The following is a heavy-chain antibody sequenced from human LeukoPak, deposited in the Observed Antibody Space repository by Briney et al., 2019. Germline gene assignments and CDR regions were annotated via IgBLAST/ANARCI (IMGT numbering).Heavy chain of an antibody. D-gene: IGHD6-19*01. CDR1: GFTFSSYS. V-gene: IGHV3-21*01. Sequence: PGRSLRLSCAASGFTFSSYSMNWVRQAPGKGLEWVSSISSSSSYIYYADSVKGRFTISRDNAKNSLYLQMNSLRAEDTAVYYCARSIAVAGSVDYWGQGTLVTVSS. CDR2: ISSSSSYI. J-gene: IGHJ4*02. CDR3: ARSIAVAGSVDY.